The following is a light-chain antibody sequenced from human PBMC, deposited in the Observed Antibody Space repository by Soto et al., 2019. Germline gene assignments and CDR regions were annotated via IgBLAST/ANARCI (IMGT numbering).Light chain of an antibody. Sequence: QSVLTQPPSASGSPGQLVTISCTGTSSDVGGYNYVSWYQQHPGKAPKLLMFRVTERPSGVPDRFSGSKSGNTASLTVSGLQAEDEAEYYCCAYAGINTVIFGGGTKVTVL. CDR1: SSDVGGYNY. CDR3: CAYAGINTVI. V-gene: IGLV2-8*01. J-gene: IGLJ2*01. CDR2: RVT.